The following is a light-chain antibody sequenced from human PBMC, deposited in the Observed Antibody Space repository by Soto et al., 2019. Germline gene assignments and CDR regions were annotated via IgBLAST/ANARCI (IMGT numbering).Light chain of an antibody. V-gene: IGLV2-14*01. CDR1: SSDVGGYNY. J-gene: IGLJ1*01. Sequence: QSVLTQPASVSGSPGQSITISCTGTSSDVGGYNYVSWYQQHPDKAPKLMIYEVSNRPSGVSNRFSGSKSGNTASLTISGLQAEDEADYYCSSSTSNSAYVFGTGTKLTVL. CDR3: SSSTSNSAYV. CDR2: EVS.